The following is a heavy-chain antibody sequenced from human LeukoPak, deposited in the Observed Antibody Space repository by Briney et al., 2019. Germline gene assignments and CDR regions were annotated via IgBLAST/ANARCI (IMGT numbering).Heavy chain of an antibody. CDR1: GFTFSSYG. D-gene: IGHD6-19*01. CDR3: ARDDNIAVEENYFDY. CDR2: IWYDGSNK. V-gene: IGHV3-33*01. Sequence: GGSLRLSCAASGFTFSSYGMHWVRQAPGKGLEWVAVIWYDGSNKYYADSVKGRFTISRDNSKNTLYLQMNSLRAEDTAVYYCARDDNIAVEENYFDYWGQGTLVTVSS. J-gene: IGHJ4*02.